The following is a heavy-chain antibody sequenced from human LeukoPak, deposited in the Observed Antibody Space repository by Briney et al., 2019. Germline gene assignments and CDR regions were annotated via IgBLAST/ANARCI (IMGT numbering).Heavy chain of an antibody. Sequence: GGSLRLSCAASGFTFSTYSTNWVRQAPGKGLEWVSSISTSSIYIYYANSLKGRFTIPRNNANNSLYLQMISLGADDTAVDFCARGSGDTMIVVSFDYWGQGTLVTVSS. CDR3: ARGSGDTMIVVSFDY. J-gene: IGHJ4*02. CDR1: GFTFSTYS. D-gene: IGHD3-22*01. V-gene: IGHV3-21*01. CDR2: ISTSSIYI.